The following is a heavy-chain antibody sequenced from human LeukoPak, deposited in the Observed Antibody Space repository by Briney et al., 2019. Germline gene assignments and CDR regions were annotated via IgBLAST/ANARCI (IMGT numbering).Heavy chain of an antibody. CDR1: GFPFSSYW. Sequence: GGSLRLSCAASGFPFSSYWMSWVRQAPGKGLEWVANIKQDGSEKYYVDSVKGRFTISRDNAKNSLYLQMNSLRAEDTAVYYCASQPIAAAGSRGDYWGQGTLVTVSS. CDR3: ASQPIAAAGSRGDY. V-gene: IGHV3-7*03. D-gene: IGHD6-13*01. CDR2: IKQDGSEK. J-gene: IGHJ4*02.